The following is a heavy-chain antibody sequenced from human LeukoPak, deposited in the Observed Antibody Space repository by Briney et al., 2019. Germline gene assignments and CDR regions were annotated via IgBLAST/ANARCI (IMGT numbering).Heavy chain of an antibody. CDR3: ARDGVGATSVY. D-gene: IGHD1-26*01. CDR2: IIPIFGTA. J-gene: IGHJ4*02. CDR1: GGTFSSYA. V-gene: IGHV1-69*01. Sequence: ASVKVSCKASGGTFSSYAISWVRQAPGQGLEWMGGIIPIFGTANYAQKFQGRVTITADESTSTAYMELSSLRSEDMAVYYCARDGVGATSVYWGQGTLVTVSS.